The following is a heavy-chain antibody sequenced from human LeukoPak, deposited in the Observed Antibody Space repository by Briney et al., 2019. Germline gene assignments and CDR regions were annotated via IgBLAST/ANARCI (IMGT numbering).Heavy chain of an antibody. J-gene: IGHJ3*02. CDR2: IYSGGST. V-gene: IGHV3-66*04. CDR3: ARREGSDAFDI. D-gene: IGHD1-26*01. Sequence: PGGSLRLSCAASGFTVSSNYMSWVRQAPGKGLEWVSVIYSGGSTYYADSVKGRFTISRDNSKNTLYLQMNSLRAEDTAVYYCARREGSDAFDIWGQGTMVTVSS. CDR1: GFTVSSNY.